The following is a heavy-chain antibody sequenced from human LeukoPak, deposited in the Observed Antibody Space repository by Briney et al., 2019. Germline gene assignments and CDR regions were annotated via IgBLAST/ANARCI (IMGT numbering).Heavy chain of an antibody. CDR2: IYPGDSDT. V-gene: IGHV5-51*01. Sequence: GESLKISCKGYGYSFTTYWIGWVRQMPGKGLEWMGIIYPGDSDTRYSPSFQGQVTISADKSISTAYLQWSSLKASDTAMYYCARSLDYYDSSFPYWGQGTLVTVSS. D-gene: IGHD3-22*01. J-gene: IGHJ4*02. CDR1: GYSFTTYW. CDR3: ARSLDYYDSSFPY.